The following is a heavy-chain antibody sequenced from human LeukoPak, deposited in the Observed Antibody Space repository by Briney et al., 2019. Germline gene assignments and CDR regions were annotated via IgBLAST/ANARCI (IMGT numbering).Heavy chain of an antibody. V-gene: IGHV3-48*01. CDR3: AGARIGYCSSSSCSLAY. CDR2: ISSSSTI. CDR1: GFTFSSYS. D-gene: IGHD2-2*01. J-gene: IGHJ4*02. Sequence: GGSLRLSCAASGFTFSSYSMNWVRQAPGKGLEWVSYISSSSTIYYADSVKGRFTISRDNSKNTLYLQMNSLRAEDTAVYYCAGARIGYCSSSSCSLAYWGQGTLVTVSS.